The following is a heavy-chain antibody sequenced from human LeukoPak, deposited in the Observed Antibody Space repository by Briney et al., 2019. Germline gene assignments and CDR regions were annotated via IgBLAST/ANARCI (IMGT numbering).Heavy chain of an antibody. CDR2: ISASGGNT. V-gene: IGHV3-23*01. D-gene: IGHD2/OR15-2a*01. Sequence: GGSLRLSCAASEFTFSSYAMQWVRQAPGKGLEWDSGISASGGNTWYADSVKGRFTISRDNSKNTLYLQMNSLRAEDTAVYYCAKYVSARGPPYALAVWGQGTTVTVSS. CDR3: AKYVSARGPPYALAV. J-gene: IGHJ6*02. CDR1: EFTFSSYA.